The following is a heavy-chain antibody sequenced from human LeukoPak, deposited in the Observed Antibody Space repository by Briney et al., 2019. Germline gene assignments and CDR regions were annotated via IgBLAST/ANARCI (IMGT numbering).Heavy chain of an antibody. CDR1: GFTFSNAW. CDR3: ANSHYYYYYMDV. CDR2: IKSKTDDGTT. J-gene: IGHJ6*03. V-gene: IGHV3-15*01. D-gene: IGHD1/OR15-1a*01. Sequence: PGGSLRLSCAASGFTFSNAWMSWVRQAPGKGLEWVGRIKSKTDDGTTDYAAPVEGRFTISRDDSKNTLYLQMNSLKTEDTAVYYCANSHYYYYYMDVWGKGTTVTVSS.